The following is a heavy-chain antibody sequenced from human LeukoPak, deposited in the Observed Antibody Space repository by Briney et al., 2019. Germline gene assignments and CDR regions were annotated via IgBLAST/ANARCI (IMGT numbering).Heavy chain of an antibody. D-gene: IGHD3-10*01. V-gene: IGHV2-5*02. CDR2: IYWDGDK. CDR3: AHSINTMVRGVIKFDP. J-gene: IGHJ5*02. Sequence: ESGPTLVKPTQTLTLTCTFSGFSLSTSGVGVGWIRQPPGKALEWLALIYWDGDKRYSPSLKSRLTITKDTSKNQVVLTMTNMDPVDTATYYCAHSINTMVRGVIKFDPWGQGTLVTVSS. CDR1: GFSLSTSGVG.